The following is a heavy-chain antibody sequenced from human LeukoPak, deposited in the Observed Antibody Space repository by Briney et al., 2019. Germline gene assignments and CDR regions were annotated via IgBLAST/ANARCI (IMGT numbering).Heavy chain of an antibody. Sequence: GRSLRLSCAASGFTFDDYAMHWVRQAPGKGLEWVSGIGWNSGGIVYADSVKGRFTISRDNSKNTLYLQMNSLRAEDTAVYYCAKSDDFWSGYYDYWGQGTLVTVSS. D-gene: IGHD3-3*01. V-gene: IGHV3-9*01. J-gene: IGHJ4*02. CDR3: AKSDDFWSGYYDY. CDR2: IGWNSGGI. CDR1: GFTFDDYA.